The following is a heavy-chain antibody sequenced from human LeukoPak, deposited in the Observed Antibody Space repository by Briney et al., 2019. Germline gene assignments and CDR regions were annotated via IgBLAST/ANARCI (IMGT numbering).Heavy chain of an antibody. Sequence: GASVKLSCKASGYTFTNYAIHWVRQAPGRRLEWMGWSNGANGNTEYSPAFQGRVSITRDTSASTAYMELSSLSSEDMAIYYCARGIHSGAWLTDYWGQGTLVTVS. V-gene: IGHV1-3*02. CDR2: SNGANGNT. D-gene: IGHD6-25*01. CDR1: GYTFTNYA. CDR3: ARGIHSGAWLTDY. J-gene: IGHJ4*02.